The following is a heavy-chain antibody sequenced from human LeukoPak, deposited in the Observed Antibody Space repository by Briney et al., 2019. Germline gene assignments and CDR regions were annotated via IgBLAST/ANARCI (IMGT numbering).Heavy chain of an antibody. J-gene: IGHJ4*02. D-gene: IGHD3-22*01. CDR3: AREQDYYYDSSGYYY. CDR2: ISAYNGNT. V-gene: IGHV1-18*01. CDR1: GYTFTSYG. Sequence: GASVKVSCKASGYTFTSYGISWVRQAPGQGLEWMGWISAYNGNTNYAQKLQGRVTMTTDTSTSTAYMEPRSLRSDDTAVYYCAREQDYYYDSSGYYYWGQGTLVTVSS.